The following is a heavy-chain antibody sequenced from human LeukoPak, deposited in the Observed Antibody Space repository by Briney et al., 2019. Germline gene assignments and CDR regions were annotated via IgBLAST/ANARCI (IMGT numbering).Heavy chain of an antibody. V-gene: IGHV4-4*02. CDR3: AREGVVVTAIDY. D-gene: IGHD2-21*02. J-gene: IGHJ4*02. CDR2: VDHSGYT. Sequence: SGTLSLTCAVSGGSISSTNWWTWVRQPPGKGLEWIGEVDHSGYTNYNPSLKSRVTISVDKSKNHFSLKLSSVTAADTAIYYCAREGVVVTAIDYWGQGTLVTVSS. CDR1: GGSISSTNW.